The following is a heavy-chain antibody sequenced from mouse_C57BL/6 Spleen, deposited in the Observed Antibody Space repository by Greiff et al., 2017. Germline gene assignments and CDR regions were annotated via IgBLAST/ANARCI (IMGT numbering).Heavy chain of an antibody. D-gene: IGHD1-1*01. J-gene: IGHJ1*03. Sequence: EVQLQQSGPELVKPGASVKISCKASGYTFTDYYMNWVKQSNGKSLEWIGDINPNNGGTSYNQKFKGKATLTVDKSSSTAYMELRSLTSEDSAVYYCARYGVYGGYFDVWGTGTTVTVSS. CDR1: GYTFTDYY. CDR2: INPNNGGT. CDR3: ARYGVYGGYFDV. V-gene: IGHV1-26*01.